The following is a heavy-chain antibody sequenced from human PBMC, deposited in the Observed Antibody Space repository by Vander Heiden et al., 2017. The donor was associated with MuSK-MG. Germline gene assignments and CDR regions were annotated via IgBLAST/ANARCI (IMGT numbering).Heavy chain of an antibody. CDR3: ARGEYYDFWSGVWNYMDV. CDR1: GFTFSDSY. CDR2: ISSSGSTI. J-gene: IGHJ6*03. V-gene: IGHV3-11*01. D-gene: IGHD3-3*01. Sequence: QVQLVESGGGLVKPGGSLSLSCSASGFTFSDSYMSWIRQAPGKGLEWVSYISSSGSTIYYADSVKGRFTISRDNAKNSLYLQMNSLRAEDTAVYYCARGEYYDFWSGVWNYMDVWGKGTTVTVSS.